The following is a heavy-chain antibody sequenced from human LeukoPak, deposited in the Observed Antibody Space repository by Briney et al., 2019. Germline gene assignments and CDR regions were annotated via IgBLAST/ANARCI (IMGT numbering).Heavy chain of an antibody. CDR2: ISASGNS. D-gene: IGHD6-6*01. Sequence: KTSETLSLTCTVSSVSGGAISRYSWTWIRQPVGKALEWIGRISASGNSDYRSSLRSRVTMSIDTSKNQFSLKLASVTAADTAVYYCARDPIGAGNADSWGQGTPVTVSS. J-gene: IGHJ4*02. CDR1: GGAISRYS. CDR3: ARDPIGAGNADS. V-gene: IGHV4-4*07.